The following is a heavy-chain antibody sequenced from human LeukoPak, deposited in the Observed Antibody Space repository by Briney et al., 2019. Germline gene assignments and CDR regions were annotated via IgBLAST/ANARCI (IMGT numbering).Heavy chain of an antibody. CDR2: IYYSGST. Sequence: PSETLSLTCTVSGGSISSHYWSWIRQPPGKGLEWIGYIYYSGSTNYNPSLKSRVTISVDTSKNQFSLKLSSVTAADTAVYYCARDNIVGATRGEYYFDYWGQGALVTASS. D-gene: IGHD1-26*01. J-gene: IGHJ4*02. CDR1: GGSISSHY. V-gene: IGHV4-59*11. CDR3: ARDNIVGATRGEYYFDY.